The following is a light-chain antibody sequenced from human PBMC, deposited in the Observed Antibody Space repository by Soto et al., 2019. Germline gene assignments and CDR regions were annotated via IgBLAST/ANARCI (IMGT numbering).Light chain of an antibody. CDR1: SSDVGGYTY. CDR2: DVS. Sequence: QSALTQPASVSGSPGQSITISCTGTSSDVGGYTYVSWYQQHPGKAPKLLIYDVSNRPSGVSNRFSGSKSANTASLTISGLQAEDEADYYCSSYTSSSTLYVFGTGTKLTVL. CDR3: SSYTSSSTLYV. J-gene: IGLJ1*01. V-gene: IGLV2-14*01.